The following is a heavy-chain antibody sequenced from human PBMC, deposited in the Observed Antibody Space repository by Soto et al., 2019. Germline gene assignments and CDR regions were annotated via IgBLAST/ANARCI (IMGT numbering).Heavy chain of an antibody. CDR3: VKEGYMRSDWYGQFDY. J-gene: IGHJ4*02. CDR1: GFTFNSYA. Sequence: LRLSCSASGFTFNSYAMHWVRQAPGKGLEFVSAISSYGADTYYADSVKGRFAISRDNSKNTLYLQMSSLRAEDTALYYCVKEGYMRSDWYGQFDYWGQGALVTVSS. CDR2: ISSYGADT. D-gene: IGHD6-19*01. V-gene: IGHV3-64D*06.